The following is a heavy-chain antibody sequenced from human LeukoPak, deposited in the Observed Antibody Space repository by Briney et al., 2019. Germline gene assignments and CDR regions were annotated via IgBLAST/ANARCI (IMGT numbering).Heavy chain of an antibody. V-gene: IGHV4-59*01. CDR3: AREVSVRGVINAWFDP. Sequence: SETVPLTCIVSGGSISSYYWSWIRPPPGKGLAWIGYIYYSGSTNYNPSLKSRATISVDTSKNQFSLKLSSVTAADTAVYYCAREVSVRGVINAWFDPWGQGTLVTVSS. CDR2: IYYSGST. J-gene: IGHJ5*02. CDR1: GGSISSYY. D-gene: IGHD3-10*01.